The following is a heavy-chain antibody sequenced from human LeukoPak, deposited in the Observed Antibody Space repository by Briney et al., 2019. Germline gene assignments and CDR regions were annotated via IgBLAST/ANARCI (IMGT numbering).Heavy chain of an antibody. CDR2: IYYSGST. CDR3: ARDLGYSRSSAYYYGIDV. J-gene: IGHJ6*02. D-gene: IGHD6-6*01. CDR1: GGSISSYY. V-gene: IGHV4-59*01. Sequence: SETLSLTCTVSGGSISSYYWSWIRQPPGKGLEWIGYIYYSGSTNYNPSLKSRVTISVDTSKNQLSLKLSSVTAADTAVYYCARDLGYSRSSAYYYGIDVWGQGTTVTVSS.